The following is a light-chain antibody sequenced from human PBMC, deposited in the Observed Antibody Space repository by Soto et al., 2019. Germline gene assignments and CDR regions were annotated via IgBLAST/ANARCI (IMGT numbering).Light chain of an antibody. CDR3: QSYDSSLSGYWV. V-gene: IGLV1-40*01. Sequence: QSALTQPPSVSGAPGQRVTISCTGSSSNIGAGYDVQWYQQLPGTAPKLLISGNNNRPSGVPDRFSGSKSGTSASLAITGLQAEDEADYYCQSYDSSLSGYWVFGGGTKLTVL. CDR2: GNN. J-gene: IGLJ3*02. CDR1: SSNIGAGYD.